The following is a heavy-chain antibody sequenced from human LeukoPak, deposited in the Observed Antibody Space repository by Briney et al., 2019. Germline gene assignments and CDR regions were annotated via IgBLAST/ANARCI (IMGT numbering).Heavy chain of an antibody. J-gene: IGHJ4*02. Sequence: GGSLRLSCAASGFTFSNYEMNRVRQAPGKRLEWHSYISTSGSTIHYADSEQGRFTIARDDAKNSLFLQMNSLRAEDTGIYHCVRDATETQMGWVYFDYWGQGTLVTVSS. CDR3: VRDATETQMGWVYFDY. V-gene: IGHV3-48*03. D-gene: IGHD4-17*01. CDR1: GFTFSNYE. CDR2: ISTSGSTI.